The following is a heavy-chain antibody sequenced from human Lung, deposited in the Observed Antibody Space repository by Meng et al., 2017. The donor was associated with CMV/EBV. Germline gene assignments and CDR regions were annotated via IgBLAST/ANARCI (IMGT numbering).Heavy chain of an antibody. V-gene: IGHV1-2*02. J-gene: IGHJ2*01. CDR2: MNPKSGGA. CDR1: GYTFTHHG. CDR3: AREGLVGDLRYFDL. Sequence: QLQLMQSGAEVKKPGASVRVSCKASGYTFTHHGISWIRQAPGQGLEWMGWMNPKSGGANYAQKFQGRVTMTRDTSISTAYMELSRLRSDDTAVYYCAREGLVGDLRYFDLWGRGTLVTVSS. D-gene: IGHD3-16*01.